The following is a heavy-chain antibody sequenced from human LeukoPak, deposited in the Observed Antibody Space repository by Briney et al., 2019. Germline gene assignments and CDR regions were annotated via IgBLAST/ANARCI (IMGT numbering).Heavy chain of an antibody. D-gene: IGHD3-22*01. CDR3: AGNYYDSSGLAGSYYYYGMDV. CDR1: GYTFIAYY. V-gene: IGHV1-69*13. Sequence: GASVKVSCKAPGYTFIAYYIHWVRQAPGQGLEWMGGIIPIFGTANYAQKFQGRVTITADESTSTAYMELSSLRSEDTAVYYCAGNYYDSSGLAGSYYYYGMDVWGQGTTVTVSS. CDR2: IIPIFGTA. J-gene: IGHJ6*02.